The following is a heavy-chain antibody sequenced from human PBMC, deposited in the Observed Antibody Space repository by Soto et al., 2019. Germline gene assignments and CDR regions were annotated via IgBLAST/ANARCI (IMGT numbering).Heavy chain of an antibody. J-gene: IGHJ6*02. V-gene: IGHV1-69*13. D-gene: IGHD3-22*01. CDR1: GGTFSSYA. CDR3: ARGIIVVVITAFYYDGMDV. Sequence: ASVKVSCKASGGTFSSYAISWVRQAPGQGLEWMGGSIPIFGTANYAQKFQGRVTITADESTSTAYMELSSLRSDDTAVYYCARGIIVVVITAFYYDGMDVWGQGTTVTVSS. CDR2: SIPIFGTA.